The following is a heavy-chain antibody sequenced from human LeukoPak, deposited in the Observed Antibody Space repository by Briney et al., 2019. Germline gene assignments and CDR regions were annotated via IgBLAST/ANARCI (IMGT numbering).Heavy chain of an antibody. V-gene: IGHV1-8*01. CDR1: GFTFTSYD. J-gene: IGHJ6*04. Sequence: ASVKVSCKASGFTFTSYDINWVRQATGQGLEWMGWMNPNSGNTGYAQKFQGRVTMTRNTSISTAYMELSRLRSDDPAVYYCEEGVTTNHYYDMDVWGGGTTVSVSS. CDR3: EEGVTTNHYYDMDV. CDR2: MNPNSGNT. D-gene: IGHD4-17*01.